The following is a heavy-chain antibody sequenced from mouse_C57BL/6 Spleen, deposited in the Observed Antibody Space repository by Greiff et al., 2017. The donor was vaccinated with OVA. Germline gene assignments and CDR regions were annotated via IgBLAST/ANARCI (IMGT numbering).Heavy chain of an antibody. V-gene: IGHV5-9*01. D-gene: IGHD2-5*01. CDR1: GFTFSSYT. CDR2: ISGGGGNT. J-gene: IGHJ2*01. CDR3: ARQAYYSNYGDY. Sequence: EVKVEESGGGLVKPGGSLKLSCAASGFTFSSYTMSWVRQTPEKRPEWVATISGGGGNTYYPDSVKGRFTISRDNAKNTLYLQMSSLRSEDTALYYCARQAYYSNYGDYWGQGTTLTVSS.